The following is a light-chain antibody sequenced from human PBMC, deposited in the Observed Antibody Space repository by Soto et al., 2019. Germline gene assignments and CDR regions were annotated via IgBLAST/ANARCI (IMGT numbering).Light chain of an antibody. CDR3: GLYTTSSTPYYV. CDR2: EVN. J-gene: IGLJ1*01. CDR1: SFDVDDYNS. V-gene: IGLV2-14*01. Sequence: QSALAQPASVSGSPGQSITISCTGTSFDVDDYNSVSWYQQPPGKAPKLIIYEVNNRPSGVSNRFSGSNSANPASLTISGLQAEDEADYYCGLYTTSSTPYYVFGTGTKVTVL.